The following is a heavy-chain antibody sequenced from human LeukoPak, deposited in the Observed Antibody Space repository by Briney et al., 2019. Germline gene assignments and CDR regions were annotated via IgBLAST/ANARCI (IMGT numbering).Heavy chain of an antibody. CDR2: ISGSGGNT. CDR3: VSSSSGWYRFQY. Sequence: KAGGSLRPSCAASGFTFSNYAMSWVRQAPGKGLEWVSAISGSGGNTYYADSVKGRFTISRDNSRSTLYLQMNSLRAEDTAVYYCVSSSSGWYRFQYWGQGTLVTVSS. J-gene: IGHJ4*02. D-gene: IGHD6-19*01. CDR1: GFTFSNYA. V-gene: IGHV3-23*01.